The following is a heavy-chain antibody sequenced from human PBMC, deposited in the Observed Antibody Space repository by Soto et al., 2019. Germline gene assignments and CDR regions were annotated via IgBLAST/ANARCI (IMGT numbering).Heavy chain of an antibody. J-gene: IGHJ5*02. CDR3: ARVTSMVRGVIDNGFDP. Sequence: QVPLVQSGAEVKKPGSSVTVSCKASGGTFSSYAIHWVRQAPGQGLEWMGGIIPMYGPAKYAQRFQGRVTITAHESTTTVYMELTSLTSQGTAVYYCARVTSMVRGVIDNGFDPWGHGTLVTVSS. D-gene: IGHD3-10*01. V-gene: IGHV1-69*01. CDR2: IIPMYGPA. CDR1: GGTFSSYA.